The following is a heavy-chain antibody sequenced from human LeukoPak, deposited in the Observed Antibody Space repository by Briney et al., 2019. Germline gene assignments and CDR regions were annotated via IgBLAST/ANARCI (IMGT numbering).Heavy chain of an antibody. CDR2: IKQDGSEK. Sequence: GGSLRLSCAASGFTFSSYWMSWVRQAPGKGLEWVANIKQDGSEKYYVDSVKGRFTISRDNAKNSLYLQMNSLRAEDTATYYCARADYCSSTSCYLHYWGQGTLVTVSS. V-gene: IGHV3-7*03. D-gene: IGHD2-2*01. J-gene: IGHJ4*02. CDR1: GFTFSSYW. CDR3: ARADYCSSTSCYLHY.